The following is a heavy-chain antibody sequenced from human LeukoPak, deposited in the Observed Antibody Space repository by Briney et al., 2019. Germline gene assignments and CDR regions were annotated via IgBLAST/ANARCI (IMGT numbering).Heavy chain of an antibody. Sequence: SETLSLTCAVYGGSFSGYYWSWIRQPPGKGLEWIGEINHSGSTNYNPSLKSRVTISVDTSKNQFSLKLSSVTAADTAVYYCARHEHSLNYYDSSGYPDYWGQGTLVTVSS. J-gene: IGHJ4*02. V-gene: IGHV4-34*01. D-gene: IGHD3-22*01. CDR1: GGSFSGYY. CDR2: INHSGST. CDR3: ARHEHSLNYYDSSGYPDY.